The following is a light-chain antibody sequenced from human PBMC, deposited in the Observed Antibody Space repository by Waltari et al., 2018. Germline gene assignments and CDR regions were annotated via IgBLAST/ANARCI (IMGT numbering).Light chain of an antibody. Sequence: SYEVTQPPSVTVSPGQTVSIPCTGDKLGDKYACWYQQKPGQSPVLVIYQDSKRPSGIPERFSGSNSGNTATLTISGTQTMDEADYYCQAWDSSTVLFGGGTKLTVL. CDR1: KLGDKY. CDR3: QAWDSSTVL. J-gene: IGLJ2*01. CDR2: QDS. V-gene: IGLV3-1*01.